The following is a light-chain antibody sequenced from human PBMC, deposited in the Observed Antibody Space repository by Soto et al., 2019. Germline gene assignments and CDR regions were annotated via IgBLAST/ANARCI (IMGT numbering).Light chain of an antibody. V-gene: IGKV1-6*01. CDR1: QGIRND. J-gene: IGKJ1*01. Sequence: AIQMTQSPSSLSASVGDRVTITCRASQGIRNDLGWYQQKPGKAPKLLIYAASSLQSGVPSRFSGSGSGTDFTLTISSLQTEYCATYYCLQDYNYPRTFGQGTKVEIK. CDR3: LQDYNYPRT. CDR2: AAS.